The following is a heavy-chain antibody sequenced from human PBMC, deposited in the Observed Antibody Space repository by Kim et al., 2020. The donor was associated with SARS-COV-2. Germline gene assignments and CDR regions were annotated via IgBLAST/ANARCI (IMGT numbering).Heavy chain of an antibody. V-gene: IGHV3-23*01. D-gene: IGHD1-26*01. CDR3: VKDIGNYSAMDA. CDR1: GFGFSNNA. J-gene: IGHJ6*02. Sequence: GGSLRLSCVASGFGFSNNAMGWVRQAPGKGLEWVSSICGTGTDMYYADSVRGRFTISRDIGKNTLYLQMNSLRADDTARYYCVKDIGNYSAMDAWGQGTTVTVSS. CDR2: ICGTGTDM.